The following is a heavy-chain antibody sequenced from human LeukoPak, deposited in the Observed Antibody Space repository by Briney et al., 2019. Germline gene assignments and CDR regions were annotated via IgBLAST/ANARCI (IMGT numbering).Heavy chain of an antibody. D-gene: IGHD2-15*01. J-gene: IGHJ4*02. Sequence: PSETLSLTCTVSGGSISSGGYYWSWIRQHPGKGLEWIGYIYYSGSTYYNPSLKSRVTISVDTSKNQFSLKLSSVTAADTAVYYCARDCSGGSCSESDYWGQGTLVTVSS. CDR2: IYYSGST. V-gene: IGHV4-31*03. CDR3: ARDCSGGSCSESDY. CDR1: GGSISSGGYY.